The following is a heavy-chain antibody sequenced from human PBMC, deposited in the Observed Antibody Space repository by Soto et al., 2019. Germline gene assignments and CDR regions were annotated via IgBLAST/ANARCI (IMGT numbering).Heavy chain of an antibody. V-gene: IGHV3-30*18. Sequence: GGSLRLSCAASGFTFSSYGMHWVRQAPGKGLEWVAVISYDGSNKYYADSVKGRFTISRDNSKNTLYLQMNSLRAEDTAVYYCAKEPFGYFDYWGQGTLVTVSS. CDR1: GFTFSSYG. CDR2: ISYDGSNK. CDR3: AKEPFGYFDY. J-gene: IGHJ4*02. D-gene: IGHD3-16*01.